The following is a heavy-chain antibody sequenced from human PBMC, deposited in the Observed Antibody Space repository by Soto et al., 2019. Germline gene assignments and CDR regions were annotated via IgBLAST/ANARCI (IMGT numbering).Heavy chain of an antibody. CDR3: ARLTAVDSRYFFDF. D-gene: IGHD6-13*01. CDR1: GFTFSSYS. Sequence: PGGSLRLSCAASGFTFSSYSMSWVRQAPGKGLEWVSAISGSGGSTYYADSVKGRFTISRDNAKNSLNLQMNSLRTEDTAVYYCARLTAVDSRYFFDFWGKAILVTV. CDR2: ISGSGGST. J-gene: IGHJ4*02. V-gene: IGHV3-23*01.